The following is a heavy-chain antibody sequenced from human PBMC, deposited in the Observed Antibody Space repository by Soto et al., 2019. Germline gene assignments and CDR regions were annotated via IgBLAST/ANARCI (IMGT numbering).Heavy chain of an antibody. CDR2: IYPGDSDI. CDR1: GWERVRIW. CDR3: VRQNTRIQLRPHFDY. J-gene: IGHJ4*01. V-gene: IGHV5-51*01. Sequence: GECLKKSGRASGWERVRIWVGSVCVIHRKGLEWMGIIYPGDSDIRYSPSFQGQVTISADKSITTAYLQWSGLKASDTAIYFCVRQNTRIQLRPHFDYWGNGILVTVSS. D-gene: IGHD5-18*01.